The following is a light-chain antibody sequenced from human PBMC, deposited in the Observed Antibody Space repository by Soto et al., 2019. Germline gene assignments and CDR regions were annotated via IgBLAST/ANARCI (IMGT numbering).Light chain of an antibody. CDR2: GAS. CDR1: QSVSDN. CDR3: QQSNNWPYT. J-gene: IGKJ2*01. V-gene: IGKV3-15*01. Sequence: EVVMTQSPATLSVSPGERATLSCRASQSVSDNLAWYQQKPCQAPRLLLYGASPRATGIPARFSGSGSGTEFPLTISSLQSEDFAVYYCQQSNNWPYTFGQGTKLDIK.